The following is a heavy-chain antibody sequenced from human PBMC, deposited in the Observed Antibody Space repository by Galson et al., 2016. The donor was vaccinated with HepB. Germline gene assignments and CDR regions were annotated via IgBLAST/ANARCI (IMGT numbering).Heavy chain of an antibody. D-gene: IGHD6-19*01. V-gene: IGHV1-8*01. Sequence: SYKASGYTFTSYDIHWVRQATGQGLEWMGWMNPNTANTGYAQKFQGRVSMTRSTSMSTAYMEMSGLRSEDTAVYYCARTKAGVYWYFDLWGRGTLVTVSS. CDR3: ARTKAGVYWYFDL. CDR1: GYTFTSYD. CDR2: MNPNTANT. J-gene: IGHJ2*01.